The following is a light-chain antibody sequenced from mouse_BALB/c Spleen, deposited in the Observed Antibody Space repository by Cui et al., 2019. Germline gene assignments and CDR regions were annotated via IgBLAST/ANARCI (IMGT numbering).Light chain of an antibody. J-gene: IGKJ4*01. V-gene: IGKV2-109*01. Sequence: DIVMTQAAFSNPVTLGTSASIFRRSSKTLLHSNGITYLYCYVQRPGQSPKLLICQMSNLASGIPGRFSSSGSGTDFTLRISRVEAENVGVYYCAQNLELPFTFGSGTKLEIK. CDR2: QMS. CDR3: AQNLELPFT. CDR1: KTLLHSNGITY.